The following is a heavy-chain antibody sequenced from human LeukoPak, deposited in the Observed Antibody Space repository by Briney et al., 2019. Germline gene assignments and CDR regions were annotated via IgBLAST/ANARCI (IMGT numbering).Heavy chain of an antibody. J-gene: IGHJ4*02. CDR1: GGSFSGYY. D-gene: IGHD1-7*01. CDR2: INHSGST. V-gene: IGHV4-34*01. CDR3: ARVEGITGTSFDY. Sequence: SETLSLTCAVYGGSFSGYYWSWIRQPPGKGLEWIGEINHSGSTNYNPSLKSRVTISVDTSKNQFSLKLSSVTAADTAVYYCARVEGITGTSFDYWGQGILVTVSS.